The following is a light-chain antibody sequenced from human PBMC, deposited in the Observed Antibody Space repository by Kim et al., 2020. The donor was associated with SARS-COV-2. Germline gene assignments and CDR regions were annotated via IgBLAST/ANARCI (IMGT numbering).Light chain of an antibody. CDR3: QQYNSYRT. CDR1: QSISTC. Sequence: GDRVTITCRARQSISTCLAWYQQKPGKAPKLLIYDASRLESGIPSRFSGSGAGTEFTLTISSLQPDDFATYYCQQYNSYRTFGQGTKVDIK. V-gene: IGKV1-5*01. CDR2: DAS. J-gene: IGKJ1*01.